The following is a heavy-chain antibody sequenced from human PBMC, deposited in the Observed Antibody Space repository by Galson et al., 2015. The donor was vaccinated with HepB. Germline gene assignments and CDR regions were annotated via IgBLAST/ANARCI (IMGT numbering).Heavy chain of an antibody. D-gene: IGHD6-19*01. J-gene: IGHJ5*02. V-gene: IGHV3-53*01. CDR2: IYSGGST. Sequence: SLRLSCAASGFTVSSNYMSWVRQAPGKGLEWVSVIYSGGSTYYADSVKGRFTISRDNSKNTLYLQMNSLRAEDTAVYYCAREAVAGTGWFDPWGQGTLVTVSS. CDR3: AREAVAGTGWFDP. CDR1: GFTVSSNY.